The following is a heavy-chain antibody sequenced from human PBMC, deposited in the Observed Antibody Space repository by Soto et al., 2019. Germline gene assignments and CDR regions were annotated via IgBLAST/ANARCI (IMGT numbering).Heavy chain of an antibody. D-gene: IGHD3-10*01. CDR3: ARENYYGSGSNYYDGMDV. CDR2: IYYSGST. CDR1: GGSISSYY. V-gene: IGHV4-59*01. J-gene: IGHJ6*02. Sequence: SETLSLTCTVSGGSISSYYWSWIRQPPGKGLEWIGYIYYSGSTNYNPSLKSRVTISVDTSKNQFSLKLSSVTAADTAVYYCARENYYGSGSNYYDGMDVWGQGTTVTVSS.